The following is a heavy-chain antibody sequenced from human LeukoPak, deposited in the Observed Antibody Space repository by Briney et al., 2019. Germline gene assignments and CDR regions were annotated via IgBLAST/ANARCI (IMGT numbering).Heavy chain of an antibody. CDR1: GFTFSSYA. J-gene: IGHJ6*03. Sequence: PGGSLRLSCPASGFTFSSYAMSWVRQAPGRGREWVSVISGSGGSTYYADSVKGRFTISRDNSKNTLYLQMNSLRAEDTAVYYCASDGYIVVVPAAGGSGYMDVWGKGTTVTVSS. CDR3: ASDGYIVVVPAAGGSGYMDV. V-gene: IGHV3-23*01. CDR2: ISGSGGST. D-gene: IGHD2-2*01.